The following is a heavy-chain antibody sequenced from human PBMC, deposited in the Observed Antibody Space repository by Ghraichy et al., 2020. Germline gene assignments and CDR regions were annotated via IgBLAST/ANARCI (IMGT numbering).Heavy chain of an antibody. CDR3: AKRGSGGTYYYGSGRYFLDY. CDR2: ISGGGGST. CDR1: GFTFSSYA. V-gene: IGHV3-23*01. Sequence: GGSLRLSCAASGFTFSSYAMSWVRQAPGKGLEWVSAISGGGGSTYHADSVKGRFTISRDNSKNTLYLQMNSLRVEDTAVYYCAKRGSGGTYYYGSGRYFLDYWGQGTLVSVSS. J-gene: IGHJ4*02. D-gene: IGHD3-10*01.